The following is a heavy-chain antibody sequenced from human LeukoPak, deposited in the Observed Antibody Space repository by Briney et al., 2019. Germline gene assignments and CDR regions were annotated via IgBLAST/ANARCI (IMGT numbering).Heavy chain of an antibody. CDR2: IWYDGSNK. J-gene: IGHJ5*02. V-gene: IGHV3-33*01. CDR1: GFTFSSYG. D-gene: IGHD5-12*01. Sequence: PGGSLRLSCAASGFTFSSYGMHWVRQAPGQGLEWVAVIWYDGSNKYYADSVKGRFTISRDNSKNTLYLQMDSLRAEDTAVYYCARDGREWLRLPRPRFNWFDPWGQGTLVTVSS. CDR3: ARDGREWLRLPRPRFNWFDP.